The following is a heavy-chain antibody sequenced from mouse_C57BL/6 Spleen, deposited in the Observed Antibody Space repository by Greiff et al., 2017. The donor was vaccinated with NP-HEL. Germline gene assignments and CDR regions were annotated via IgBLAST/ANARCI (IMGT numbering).Heavy chain of an antibody. D-gene: IGHD3-2*02. Sequence: QVQLQQPGAELVRPGSSVKLSCKASGYTFTSYWMEWVKQRPGQGLEWIGNIYPSDSETHYNQKFKDKATLTVDKSSSTAYMQLSSLTSEDSAVYYCARSSSGYEDYFDYWGQGTTLTVSS. CDR1: GYTFTSYW. CDR3: ARSSSGYEDYFDY. J-gene: IGHJ2*01. CDR2: IYPSDSET. V-gene: IGHV1-61*01.